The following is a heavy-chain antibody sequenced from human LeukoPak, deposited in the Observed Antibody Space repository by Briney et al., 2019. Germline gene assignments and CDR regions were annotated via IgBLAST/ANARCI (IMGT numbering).Heavy chain of an antibody. Sequence: PGGSLRLSCAASGFTFNGYAMSWARQAPGKGLEWVSAISGNGGSTYYADSVKGHFTISRDNSKSTLYLQMNSLRVEDTAVYYCAKSIVVVVAAGDAFDMWGQGTMVTVSS. CDR1: GFTFNGYA. V-gene: IGHV3-23*01. D-gene: IGHD2-15*01. CDR3: AKSIVVVVAAGDAFDM. J-gene: IGHJ3*02. CDR2: ISGNGGST.